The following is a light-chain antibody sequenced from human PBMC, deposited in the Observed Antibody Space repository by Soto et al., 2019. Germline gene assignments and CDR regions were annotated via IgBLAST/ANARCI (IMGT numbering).Light chain of an antibody. V-gene: IGKV3D-15*01. Sequence: TVVSQSPAALSVSPGERATLSCRASQSVSSNLAWYQQKPGQAPRLLIYGASTRATGIPARFSGSGSGTEFTLTISSLQSEDFSVYYCQQYHNWPAITFGQGTRLEIK. CDR1: QSVSSN. CDR2: GAS. CDR3: QQYHNWPAIT. J-gene: IGKJ5*01.